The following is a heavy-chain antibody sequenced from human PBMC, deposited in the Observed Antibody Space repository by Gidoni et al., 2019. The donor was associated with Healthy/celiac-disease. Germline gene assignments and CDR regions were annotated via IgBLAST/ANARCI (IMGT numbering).Heavy chain of an antibody. CDR1: GGSISSGSYY. D-gene: IGHD3-3*01. V-gene: IGHV4-61*02. J-gene: IGHJ6*02. Sequence: QVQLQESGPGLVKPSQTLSLTCTVSGGSISSGSYYWSWIRQPAGKGLEWIGRIYTSGSTNYNPSLKSRVTISVDTSKNQFSLKLSSVTAADTAVYYCARGSYYDFWSGFGTVIYYYYGMDVWGQGTTVTVSS. CDR2: IYTSGST. CDR3: ARGSYYDFWSGFGTVIYYYYGMDV.